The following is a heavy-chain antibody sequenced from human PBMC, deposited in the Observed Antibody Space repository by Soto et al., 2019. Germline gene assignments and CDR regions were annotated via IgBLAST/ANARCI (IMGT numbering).Heavy chain of an antibody. CDR2: IYYSGST. V-gene: IGHV4-59*08. CDR1: GGSISSYY. J-gene: IGHJ4*02. Sequence: PSETLSLTCTVSGGSISSYYWSWIRQPPGKGLEWIGYIYYSGSTNYNPSLKSRVTISVDTSKNQFSLKLSSVTAADTAVYYCAAIGKSSWPNWYYFDYWGQGTLVTVSS. CDR3: AAIGKSSWPNWYYFDY. D-gene: IGHD6-13*01.